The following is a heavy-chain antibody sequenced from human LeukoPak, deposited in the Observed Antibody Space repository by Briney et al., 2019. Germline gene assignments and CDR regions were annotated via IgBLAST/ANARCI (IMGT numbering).Heavy chain of an antibody. V-gene: IGHV1-2*02. J-gene: IGHJ4*02. CDR2: INPNSGGT. CDR3: ARGSIRGNPLYYFDY. Sequence: GASVKVSCKASGYTLTSYGISWVRQAPGQGLEWMGWINPNSGGTNYAQKFQGRVTMTRDTSISTAYMELSRLRSDDTAVYYCARGSIRGNPLYYFDYWGQGTLVTVSS. D-gene: IGHD2/OR15-2a*01. CDR1: GYTLTSYG.